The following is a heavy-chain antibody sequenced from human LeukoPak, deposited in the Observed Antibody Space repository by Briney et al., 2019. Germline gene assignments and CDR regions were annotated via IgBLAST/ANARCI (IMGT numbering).Heavy chain of an antibody. J-gene: IGHJ4*02. CDR1: GFTVNSNY. CDR2: IYSGGHT. D-gene: IGHD2-2*01. V-gene: IGHV3-66*01. CDR3: AKSFNVVVPAASDY. Sequence: PGGSLRLSCAASGFTVNSNYMSWVRQAPGKGLEWVSVIYSGGHTYYTDSVKGRFTIYRDDSKNTVFLQMNSLRAEDTAVYYCAKSFNVVVPAASDYWGQGTLVTVSS.